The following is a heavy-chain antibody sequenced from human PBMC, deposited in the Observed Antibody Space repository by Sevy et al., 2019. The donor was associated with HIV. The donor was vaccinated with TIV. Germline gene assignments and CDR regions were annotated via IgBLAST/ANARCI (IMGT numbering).Heavy chain of an antibody. D-gene: IGHD4-4*01. CDR3: GGGPMTNVNTATVGAAFDI. V-gene: IGHV3-48*01. CDR2: IRSSSSTI. J-gene: IGHJ3*02. Sequence: GGSLRLSCAASGFTFSSYSMNWVRQAPGKGLEWVSYIRSSSSTIYYADSVKGRFTISRDNAKNSLYLQMNSLRAEDTAVDYCGGGPMTNVNTATVGAAFDIWGQGTMVTVSS. CDR1: GFTFSSYS.